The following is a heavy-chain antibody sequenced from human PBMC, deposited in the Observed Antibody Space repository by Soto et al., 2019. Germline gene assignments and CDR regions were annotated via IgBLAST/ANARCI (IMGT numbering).Heavy chain of an antibody. Sequence: GGSLRLSCAASGFTFDDYAMHWVRQAPGKGLEWVSGISWNSGSIGYADSVKGRFTISRDNAKNSLYLQMNSLRAEDTALYYCAKGSHYDILTGYVDYWGQGTLVTAPQ. CDR3: AKGSHYDILTGYVDY. D-gene: IGHD3-9*01. CDR1: GFTFDDYA. CDR2: ISWNSGSI. J-gene: IGHJ4*02. V-gene: IGHV3-9*01.